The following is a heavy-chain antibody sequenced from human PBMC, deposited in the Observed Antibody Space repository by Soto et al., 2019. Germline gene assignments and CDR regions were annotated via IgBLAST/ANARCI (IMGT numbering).Heavy chain of an antibody. CDR1: GYAFTSYS. CDR2: INAGNGNT. V-gene: IGHV1-3*01. Sequence: QVQLVQSGAEVKKPGASVKVSCKASGYAFTSYSMHWVRQAPGQRLEWMGWINAGNGNTKYSQKFQGRVTITRDTSASTAYMELRSLRSEDTAVYYCAGGLNVYYFDFWGQGTLVTVSS. CDR3: AGGLNVYYFDF. J-gene: IGHJ4*02. D-gene: IGHD3-16*01.